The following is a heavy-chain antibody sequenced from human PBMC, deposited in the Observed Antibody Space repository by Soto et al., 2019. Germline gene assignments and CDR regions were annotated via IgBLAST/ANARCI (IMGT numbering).Heavy chain of an antibody. V-gene: IGHV3-21*01. J-gene: IGHJ4*02. CDR3: ARGVSVASTPGRSHLFDY. Sequence: PGGSLRLSCAASGFTVSGFSVNWVRQAPGKALEWVSSITSGGSNIFYADSVKGRFTISRDTAKNSLYLQMNSLRAEDTALYYCARGVSVASTPGRSHLFDYWSQGSLVTVSS. D-gene: IGHD2-2*01. CDR1: GFTVSGFS. CDR2: ITSGGSNI.